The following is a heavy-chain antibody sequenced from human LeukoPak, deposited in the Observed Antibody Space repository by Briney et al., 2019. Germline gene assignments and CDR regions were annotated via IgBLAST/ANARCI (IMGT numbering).Heavy chain of an antibody. D-gene: IGHD3/OR15-3a*01. CDR2: ITGTISSI. CDR3: ARTGLGLYSFDY. V-gene: IGHV3-48*01. J-gene: IGHJ4*02. CDR1: GFTFSSYG. Sequence: PGGSLRLSCAASGFTFSSYGMSWVRQAPGKGLEWVSCITGTISSIHYADSVKGRFTISRDNAKNSVYLQMNGLRLEDTAVYYCARTGLGLYSFDYWGQGIQVTISS.